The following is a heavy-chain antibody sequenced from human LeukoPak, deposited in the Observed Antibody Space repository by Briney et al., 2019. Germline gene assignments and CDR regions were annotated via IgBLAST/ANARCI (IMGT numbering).Heavy chain of an antibody. Sequence: GESLKISCKGSGYSFTNYWIGWVRQMPGKGLEWMGIIYPGDSDTRHSPSFQGQVTISADKSITTAYLQWSSLKASDTAIYYCARHGSSGWYLDWFDPWGQGTLVTVSS. CDR3: ARHGSSGWYLDWFDP. CDR2: IYPGDSDT. D-gene: IGHD6-19*01. J-gene: IGHJ5*02. CDR1: GYSFTNYW. V-gene: IGHV5-51*01.